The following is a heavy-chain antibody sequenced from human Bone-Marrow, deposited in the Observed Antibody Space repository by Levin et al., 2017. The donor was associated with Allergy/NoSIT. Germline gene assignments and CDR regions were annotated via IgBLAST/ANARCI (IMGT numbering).Heavy chain of an antibody. J-gene: IGHJ3*02. CDR1: GYSLSELP. D-gene: IGHD3-3*01. V-gene: IGHV1-24*01. Sequence: GESLKISCKVSGYSLSELPMHWVRQAPGKGLEWMGGLDPEDGEIIYARKFQDRVIMTEDTSTDTAYMELRSLRSDDTAVYYCATDRPRGFLEWFAFDIWGQGTTVTVSS. CDR2: LDPEDGEI. CDR3: ATDRPRGFLEWFAFDI.